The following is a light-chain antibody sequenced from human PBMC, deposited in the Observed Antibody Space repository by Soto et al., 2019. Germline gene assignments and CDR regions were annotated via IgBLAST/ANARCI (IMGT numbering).Light chain of an antibody. J-gene: IGKJ1*01. V-gene: IGKV3-15*01. Sequence: EIMMTQSPATLSVSPGERATLSCRASQSVSSSLAWYQQKPGQAPRLLIYGASTRATGIPARFSGSGSGTEFTLTISSLQPDDFATYYCQQYTSYPWTFGQGTKVDI. CDR1: QSVSSS. CDR2: GAS. CDR3: QQYTSYPWT.